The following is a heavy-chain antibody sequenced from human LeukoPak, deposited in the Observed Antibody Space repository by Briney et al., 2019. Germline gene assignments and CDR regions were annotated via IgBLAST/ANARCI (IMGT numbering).Heavy chain of an antibody. V-gene: IGHV3-30*04. CDR1: GFTFSGYA. J-gene: IGHJ4*02. D-gene: IGHD3-16*01. Sequence: GGSVRLSCAAPGFTFSGYAIQWVRQAPGKGLEWVGVISSDGRTKYYADSVQGRFTISRDNSENTLFLQMNSLRAEDTAVYYCAKDGGVTGTFDYWGQGTLVTVSS. CDR2: ISSDGRTK. CDR3: AKDGGVTGTFDY.